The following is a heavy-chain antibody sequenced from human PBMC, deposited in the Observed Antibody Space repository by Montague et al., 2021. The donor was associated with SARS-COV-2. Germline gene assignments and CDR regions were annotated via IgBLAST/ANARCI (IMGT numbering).Heavy chain of an antibody. J-gene: IGHJ4*02. Sequence: SETLSLTCTVSGGSISSYNWSWIRQPPGKGLEWIGNMYYSGGSNYNPSLKSRVTLSVDTSKNQFSLKLSSVTAADTAVYYCARDFDYWGQGTLVTVSS. CDR3: ARDFDY. CDR2: MYYSGGS. CDR1: GGSISSYN. V-gene: IGHV4-59*13.